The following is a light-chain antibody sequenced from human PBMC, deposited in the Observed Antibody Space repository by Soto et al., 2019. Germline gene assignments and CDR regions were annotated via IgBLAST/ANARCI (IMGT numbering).Light chain of an antibody. CDR1: QSISSN. CDR2: AAS. J-gene: IGKJ2*01. CDR3: QQYKNWPPVYT. Sequence: DIVMTQSPATLSLSPGERATLSCRASQSISSNLAWYQHKPGQAPRLLIYAASTRASGIPARFSGGGSGTEFSLTITSLQSEDFAIYYCQQYKNWPPVYTFGQGTRLDI. V-gene: IGKV3-15*01.